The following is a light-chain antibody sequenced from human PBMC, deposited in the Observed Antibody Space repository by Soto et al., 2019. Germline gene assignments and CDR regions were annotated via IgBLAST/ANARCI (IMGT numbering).Light chain of an antibody. V-gene: IGKV3-20*01. CDR2: GAS. J-gene: IGKJ1*01. CDR1: QSVSDMY. CDR3: QLGTLVCT. Sequence: EIVLTQSPGTLSLSPGERATLSCRASQSVSDMYLAWYQQKPGQAPRLLIYGASRKATGIPDRFSGSGAGTDFTLTISRREVEDFAVYYWQLGTLVCTFGQGTKVEI.